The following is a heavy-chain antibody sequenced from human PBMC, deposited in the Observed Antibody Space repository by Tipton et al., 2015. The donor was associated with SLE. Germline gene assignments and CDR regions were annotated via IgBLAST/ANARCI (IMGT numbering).Heavy chain of an antibody. J-gene: IGHJ6*02. Sequence: TLSLTCTVSGGSINTYYLTWIRQSPGTGLEWIGNIYHSGNTYYNPSLKSRDTISVDTSRNQFSLKLSSVTAADTAVYYCANSIAVAGTEYYGMDVWGQGTTVTVSS. CDR2: IYHSGNT. CDR1: GGSINTYY. V-gene: IGHV4-59*04. D-gene: IGHD6-19*01. CDR3: ANSIAVAGTEYYGMDV.